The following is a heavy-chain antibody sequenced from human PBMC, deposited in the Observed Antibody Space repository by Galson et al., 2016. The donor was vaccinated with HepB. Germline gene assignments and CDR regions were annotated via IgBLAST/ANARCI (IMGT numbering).Heavy chain of an antibody. Sequence: SLRLSCATSGFTFSSYWMTWVRQAPGKGLVWVSRINYDGSITNYADSVKGRFTISRDNAKNTMYLQMNSLRAEDTAVYYCARPSMVRAEVDPWGRGTLVTVSA. V-gene: IGHV3-74*01. CDR2: INYDGSIT. CDR1: GFTFSSYW. CDR3: ARPSMVRAEVDP. J-gene: IGHJ5*02. D-gene: IGHD3-10*01.